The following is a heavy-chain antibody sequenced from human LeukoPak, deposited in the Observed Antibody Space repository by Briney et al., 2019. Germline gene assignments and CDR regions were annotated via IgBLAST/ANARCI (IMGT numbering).Heavy chain of an antibody. Sequence: GGSLRLSCTVSGFTVSINSMSWVRQAPGKGLVWVSSTNSDGSSTGYTDSVKGRFTVSRDNAKNTLYLQMNSLRAEDTAVYYCARARWYSSDYWGQGTLVTVSS. V-gene: IGHV3-74*01. J-gene: IGHJ4*02. CDR1: GFTVSINS. CDR3: ARARWYSSDY. CDR2: TNSDGSST. D-gene: IGHD5-24*01.